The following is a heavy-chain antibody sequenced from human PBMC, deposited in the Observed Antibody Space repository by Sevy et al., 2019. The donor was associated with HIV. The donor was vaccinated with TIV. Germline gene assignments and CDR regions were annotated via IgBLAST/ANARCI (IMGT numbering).Heavy chain of an antibody. V-gene: IGHV4-59*01. CDR2: TYYSGST. CDR3: VRGGSPGCGVDV. D-gene: IGHD2-21*01. J-gene: IGHJ6*04. Sequence: SETLSLTCTVSSASITSYYYSWIRQPPGKGLEWIAYTYYSGSTNYNPSLKSRVTISIDTSKNQLSLKLSSVTAADTAVYYSVRGGSPGCGVDVWGKGTTVTVSS. CDR1: SASITSYY.